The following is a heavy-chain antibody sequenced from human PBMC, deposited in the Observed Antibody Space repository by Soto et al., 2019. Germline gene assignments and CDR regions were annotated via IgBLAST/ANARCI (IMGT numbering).Heavy chain of an antibody. V-gene: IGHV3-30-3*01. J-gene: IGHJ4*02. D-gene: IGHD3-22*01. CDR3: SRVLGGYPIFDF. CDR1: GFTVSSYG. Sequence: QVQLVESGGGVVQPGRSLRLSCAASGFTVSSYGLHWVRQAPGKGLEWLAFISDDGSDKFYADSVKGRFTISRDSSKNTLYLQMKSLRAEDTAVYYCSRVLGGYPIFDFWVQGTLVTVSS. CDR2: ISDDGSDK.